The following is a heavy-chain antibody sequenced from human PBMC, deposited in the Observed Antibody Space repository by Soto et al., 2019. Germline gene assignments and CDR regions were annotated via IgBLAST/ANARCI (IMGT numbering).Heavy chain of an antibody. J-gene: IGHJ6*02. Sequence: SETLSLTCAVSGGSISSSNWWSWVRQPPGKGLEWIGEIYHSGSTNHNPSLKSRVTISVDKSKNQFSLKLSSVTAADTAVYYCAGRGDFWSGYYTYYYYYGMDVWGQGTTVT. CDR1: GGSISSSNW. D-gene: IGHD3-3*01. CDR3: AGRGDFWSGYYTYYYYYGMDV. V-gene: IGHV4-4*02. CDR2: IYHSGST.